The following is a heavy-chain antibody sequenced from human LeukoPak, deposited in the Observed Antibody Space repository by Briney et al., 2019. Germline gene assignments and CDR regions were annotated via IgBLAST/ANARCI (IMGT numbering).Heavy chain of an antibody. CDR3: ARGRGGATHWYFDF. D-gene: IGHD2-15*01. CDR1: GFTFSSYW. V-gene: IGHV3-74*01. J-gene: IGHJ2*01. Sequence: GGSLRLSCAASGFTFSSYWMHWVRQAPGKGLVWVSRINTDGSNTTYAAYADSVKGRFTISRDNAKNTLYLQMNSLRAEDTAVYYCARGRGGATHWYFDFWGRGTLVTVSS. CDR2: INTDGSNT.